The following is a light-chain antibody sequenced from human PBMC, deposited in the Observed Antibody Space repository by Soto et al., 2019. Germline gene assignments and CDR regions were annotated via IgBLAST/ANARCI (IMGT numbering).Light chain of an antibody. Sequence: SALTQPASVSGSPGQSITISCTGTSSDVGAYNFVSWYQHHPGRAPKLIIYEVTIRPSGVSNRFSGSKSGNTASLTISGRQAEDEADYYCSSYTTSAPYVFGSGTKVT. CDR2: EVT. J-gene: IGLJ1*01. CDR1: SSDVGAYNF. V-gene: IGLV2-14*01. CDR3: SSYTTSAPYV.